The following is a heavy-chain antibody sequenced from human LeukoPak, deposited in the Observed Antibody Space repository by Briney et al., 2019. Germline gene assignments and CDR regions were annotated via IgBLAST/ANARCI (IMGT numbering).Heavy chain of an antibody. D-gene: IGHD3-10*01. CDR3: AKEWTMVRGVDY. V-gene: IGHV3-30*04. J-gene: IGHJ4*02. Sequence: GGSLRLSCAASGFTFSSYAMHWVRQAPGKGLEWVAVISYDGSNKYYADSVKGRFTISRDNSKNTLYLQMNSLRAEDTAVYYCAKEWTMVRGVDYWGQGTLVTVSS. CDR1: GFTFSSYA. CDR2: ISYDGSNK.